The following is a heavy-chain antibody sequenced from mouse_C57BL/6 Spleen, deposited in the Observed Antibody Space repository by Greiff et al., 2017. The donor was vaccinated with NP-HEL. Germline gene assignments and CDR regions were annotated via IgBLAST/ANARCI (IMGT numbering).Heavy chain of an antibody. CDR3: ARSGLRHYFDY. J-gene: IGHJ2*01. D-gene: IGHD1-2*01. CDR1: GYTVTSYW. CDR2: IHPNSGST. Sequence: VQLQQPGAELVKPGASVKLSCKASGYTVTSYWMHWVKQRPGQGLEWIGMIHPNSGSTNYNEKFKSKATLTVDKSSSTAYMQLSSLTSEDSAVYYCARSGLRHYFDYWGQGTTLTVSS. V-gene: IGHV1-64*01.